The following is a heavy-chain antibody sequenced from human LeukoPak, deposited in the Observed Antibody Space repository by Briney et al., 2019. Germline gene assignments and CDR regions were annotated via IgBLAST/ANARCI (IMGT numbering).Heavy chain of an antibody. V-gene: IGHV3-7*01. Sequence: GGSLRLSCAASGFTFSCYLISWVRQAPGKVLGWVANIRQDPSEKYYVDSVKGRFTISRDNAKTSLYLHMNSLSAEDTAVYYCARYFFSASYFDYWGQGTLVTVSS. D-gene: IGHD3-3*01. CDR2: IRQDPSEK. J-gene: IGHJ4*02. CDR1: GFTFSCYL. CDR3: ARYFFSASYFDY.